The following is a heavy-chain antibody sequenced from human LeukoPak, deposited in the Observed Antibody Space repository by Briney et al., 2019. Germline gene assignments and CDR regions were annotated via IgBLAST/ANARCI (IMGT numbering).Heavy chain of an antibody. J-gene: IGHJ6*03. CDR3: ATSLRVPAAPLHYYYYMDV. Sequence: SETLSLTCAVYGGSFSGYYWSWIRQPAGKGLEWIGRIYTSGSTNYNPSLKSRVTMSVDTSKNQFSLKLSSVTAADTAVYYCATSLRVPAAPLHYYYYMDVWGKGTTVTVSS. D-gene: IGHD2-2*01. CDR1: GGSFSGYY. CDR2: IYTSGST. V-gene: IGHV4-59*10.